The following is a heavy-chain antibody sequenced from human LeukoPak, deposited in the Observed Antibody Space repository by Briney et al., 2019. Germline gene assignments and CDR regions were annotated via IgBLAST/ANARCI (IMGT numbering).Heavy chain of an antibody. D-gene: IGHD6-13*01. CDR2: ISSSSSYI. CDR1: GFTFSSYS. Sequence: PGGSLRLSCAASGFTFSSYSMNWVRQAPGKGLEWVSSISSSSSYIYYADSVKGRFTISRDNSKNTLYLQMNSLRAEDTAVYYCARDPDSSWYFDYWGQGTLVTVSS. J-gene: IGHJ4*02. V-gene: IGHV3-21*01. CDR3: ARDPDSSWYFDY.